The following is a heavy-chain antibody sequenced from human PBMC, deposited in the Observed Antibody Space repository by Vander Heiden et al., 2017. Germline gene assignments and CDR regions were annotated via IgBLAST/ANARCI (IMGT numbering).Heavy chain of an antibody. CDR3: ARGRRLHYYGSNWFDP. V-gene: IGHV4-34*01. Sequence: QVQLQQWGAGLLKPSETLFLTCGVYGGSFSGYYWSWIRHPPGKGLEWIGEITHRGSTDYNPSLKSRVTISVDTSKDQFSLRVASVTAADTAVYYCARGRRLHYYGSNWFDPWGQGTLVTVSS. J-gene: IGHJ5*02. CDR1: GGSFSGYY. CDR2: ITHRGST. D-gene: IGHD3-10*01.